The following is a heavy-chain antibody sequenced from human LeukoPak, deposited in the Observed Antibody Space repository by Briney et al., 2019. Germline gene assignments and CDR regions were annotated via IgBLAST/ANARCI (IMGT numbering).Heavy chain of an antibody. D-gene: IGHD2-2*03. CDR2: ISYSGST. J-gene: IGHJ4*02. V-gene: IGHV4-39*01. CDR1: GGSISSSSYY. Sequence: SETLSLTCTASGGSISSSSYYWDCIRQPPGKGLEWIGSISYSGSTYYNPSLKSRVTISVDTSKNQLSLRLSSVTAADTAVYYCARHGSTDYVDHWGQGTRLTVSS. CDR3: ARHGSTDYVDH.